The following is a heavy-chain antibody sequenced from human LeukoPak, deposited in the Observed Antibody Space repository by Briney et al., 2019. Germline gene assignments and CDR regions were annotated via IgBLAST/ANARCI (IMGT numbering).Heavy chain of an antibody. Sequence: GGSLRLSCAASGFTFSSYGIHWVRQAPGQGLEWVAVISYDGTKTYYADSVKGRFTISRDSSKNTLFLQMNSLRAEDTAVYYCAKVVVPATSYYYYGMDVWGQGTTVTVSS. CDR2: ISYDGTKT. D-gene: IGHD2-2*01. V-gene: IGHV3-30*18. CDR3: AKVVVPATSYYYYGMDV. CDR1: GFTFSSYG. J-gene: IGHJ6*01.